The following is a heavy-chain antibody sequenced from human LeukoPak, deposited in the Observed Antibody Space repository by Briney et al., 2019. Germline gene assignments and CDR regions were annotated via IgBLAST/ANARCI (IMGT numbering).Heavy chain of an antibody. Sequence: GRALRLSCAASGFTFSSYAMHWVRQAPGKGLEGVAVISYDGSNKYYADSVKGRFTISRDNSKNTLYLQMNSLRAEDTAVYYCARGPGQLWFFDYWGQGTLVTVS. V-gene: IGHV3-30-3*01. CDR3: ARGPGQLWFFDY. CDR2: ISYDGSNK. CDR1: GFTFSSYA. J-gene: IGHJ4*02. D-gene: IGHD5-18*01.